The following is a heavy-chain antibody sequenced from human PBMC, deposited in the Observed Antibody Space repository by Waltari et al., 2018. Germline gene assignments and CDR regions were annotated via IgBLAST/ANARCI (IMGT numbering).Heavy chain of an antibody. CDR2: IYTSGST. CDR3: ARDLPRGIQLWLQAGYFDL. D-gene: IGHD5-18*01. V-gene: IGHV4-61*02. Sequence: QVQLQESGPGLVKPSQTLSLTCTVSGGSISSGSYYWSWIRHPAGKGLEWIGRIYTSGSTNYNPSLKSRVTISVDTSKNQFSLKLSSVTAADTAVYYCARDLPRGIQLWLQAGYFDLWGRGTLVTVSS. J-gene: IGHJ2*01. CDR1: GGSISSGSYY.